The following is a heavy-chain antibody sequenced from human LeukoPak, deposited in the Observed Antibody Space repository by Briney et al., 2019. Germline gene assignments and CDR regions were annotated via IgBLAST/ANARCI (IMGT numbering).Heavy chain of an antibody. D-gene: IGHD3-10*01. CDR1: GFTFSSYT. CDR2: ITTSSTYI. J-gene: IGHJ4*02. Sequence: GGSLRLSCAASGFTFSSYTMDWVRQAPGKGREWVSSITTSSTYIYYADSVRGRFTISRDNAKNSLYLRMSSLRVEDTAVYYCARGEGYYASGSYFDYWGQGTLVTVSS. CDR3: ARGEGYYASGSYFDY. V-gene: IGHV3-21*01.